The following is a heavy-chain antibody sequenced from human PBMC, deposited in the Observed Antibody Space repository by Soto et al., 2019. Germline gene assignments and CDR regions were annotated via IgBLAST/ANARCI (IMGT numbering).Heavy chain of an antibody. D-gene: IGHD3-16*01. J-gene: IGHJ3*02. CDR2: ISWNSGKI. CDR1: GFIFDDYA. V-gene: IGHV3-9*01. CDR3: LKEMLQPDTFDM. Sequence: EVQLVESGGGLVQSGRSLRLSCAASGFIFDDYAMHWVRQAPGKGLEWVSVISWNSGKIEYADSVRGRFITSRDNAKNSLYLQMNRLRPEDTAMYYCLKEMLQPDTFDMWGQGTMVTVSS.